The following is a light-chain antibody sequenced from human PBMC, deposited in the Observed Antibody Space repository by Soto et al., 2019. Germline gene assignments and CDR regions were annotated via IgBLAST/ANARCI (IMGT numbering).Light chain of an antibody. CDR1: QNVRANY. Sequence: EIVLPPSPGTLSLPPGARVTISGRASQNVRANYLAGSQHQPGQAPRLLIYAASTRASGIPERFSGRGSGTDFTLTISRLEPEDCAVYDCQDYGSSAWTGGQGTKVDIK. J-gene: IGKJ1*01. CDR2: AAS. V-gene: IGKV3-20*01. CDR3: QDYGSSAWT.